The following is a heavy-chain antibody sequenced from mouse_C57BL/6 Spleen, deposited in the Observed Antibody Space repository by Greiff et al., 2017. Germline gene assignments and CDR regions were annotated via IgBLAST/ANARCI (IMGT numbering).Heavy chain of an antibody. V-gene: IGHV5-12*01. CDR3: ARLELGRGFAY. J-gene: IGHJ3*01. CDR2: ISNGGGST. D-gene: IGHD4-1*01. CDR1: GFTFSDYY. Sequence: EVKLMESGGGLVQPGGSLKLSCAASGFTFSDYYMYWVRQTPEKRLEWVAYISNGGGSTYYPDTVKGRFTISRDNAKNTLYLQMSRLKSEDTAMYYCARLELGRGFAYWGQGTLVTVSA.